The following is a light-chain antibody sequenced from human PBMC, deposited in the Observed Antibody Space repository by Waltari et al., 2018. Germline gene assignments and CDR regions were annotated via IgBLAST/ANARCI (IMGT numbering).Light chain of an antibody. CDR3: QQGYSSPPYT. Sequence: DIQMTQSPSTLSASVGDRVTITCRASQSISTYLNWYQQKPEKAPSLLIFAATSLQSGVPSRFSGSGSGTEFTLTINNLQPEDFATYYCQQGYSSPPYTFGQGTKLLI. J-gene: IGKJ2*01. CDR1: QSISTY. V-gene: IGKV1-39*01. CDR2: AAT.